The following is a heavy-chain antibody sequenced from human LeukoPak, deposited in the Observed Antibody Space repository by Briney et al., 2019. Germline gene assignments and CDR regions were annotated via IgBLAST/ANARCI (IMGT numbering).Heavy chain of an antibody. D-gene: IGHD3-10*01. Sequence: SETLSLTCTVSGGSISSGDYYWSWIRQPPGKGLEWIGYIYYSGSTNYNPSLKSRVTISVDTSKNQFSLKLSSVTAADTAVYYCARSVSGSGSHWFDYWGQGTLVTVSS. CDR3: ARSVSGSGSHWFDY. V-gene: IGHV4-61*08. J-gene: IGHJ4*02. CDR2: IYYSGST. CDR1: GGSISSGDYY.